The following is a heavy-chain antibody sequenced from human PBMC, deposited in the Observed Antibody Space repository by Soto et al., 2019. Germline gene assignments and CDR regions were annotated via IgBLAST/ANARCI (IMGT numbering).Heavy chain of an antibody. CDR2: INPNSGGT. CDR1: GYTFTGYY. D-gene: IGHD3-3*01. CDR3: ARQEWRPYNWFDP. J-gene: IGHJ5*02. Sequence: GASVKVSCKASGYTFTGYYMHWVRQAPGQGLEWMGWINPNSGGTNYAQKFQGRVTITADESTSTAYMELSSLRSEDTAVYYCARQEWRPYNWFDPWGQGTLVTVSS. V-gene: IGHV1-2*02.